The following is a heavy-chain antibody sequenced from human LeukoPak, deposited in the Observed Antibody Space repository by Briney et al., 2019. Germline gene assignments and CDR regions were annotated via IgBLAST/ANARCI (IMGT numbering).Heavy chain of an antibody. V-gene: IGHV3-53*01. CDR2: IYSGGST. D-gene: IGHD4-23*01. CDR1: GFTVSSNY. Sequence: GGSLRLSCAASGFTVSSNYMSWVRQAPGKGLEWVSVIYSGGSTYYADSVKGRFTISRDDSKNTLYLQMNSLRAEDTAVYYCAREGDCGGHPFDPWGQGTLVTVSS. CDR3: AREGDCGGHPFDP. J-gene: IGHJ5*02.